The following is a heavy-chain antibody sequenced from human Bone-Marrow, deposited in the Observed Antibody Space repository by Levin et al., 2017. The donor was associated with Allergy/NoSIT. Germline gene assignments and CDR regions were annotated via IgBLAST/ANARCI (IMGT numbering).Heavy chain of an antibody. V-gene: IGHV3-72*01. J-gene: IGHJ3*02. CDR1: GFTFSDLY. CDR3: AKRLRDAFDI. D-gene: IGHD4-17*01. Sequence: GGSLRLSCAASGFTFSDLYIDWVRQAPGKGPEWVGRSRNKANSYSTEYAASVKGRFTVSRDESKNSLYLQMNSLKTEDTAVYYCAKRLRDAFDIWGHGTMVTVSS. CDR2: SRNKANSYST.